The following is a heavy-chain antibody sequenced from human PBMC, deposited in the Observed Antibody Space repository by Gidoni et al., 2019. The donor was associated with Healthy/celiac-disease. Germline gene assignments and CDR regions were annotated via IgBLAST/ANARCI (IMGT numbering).Heavy chain of an antibody. J-gene: IGHJ4*02. CDR2: IIPIFGTA. CDR3: ASAVAGTLPFYY. D-gene: IGHD6-19*01. CDR1: GGTFSSYA. V-gene: IGHV1-69*01. Sequence: QVQLVQSGAEVKKPGASVKVSCKASGGTFSSYAISWVRQAPGQGLEWMGGIIPIFGTASYAQKFQGRVTITADESTSTAYMELSSLRSEDTAVYYCASAVAGTLPFYYWGQGTLVTVSS.